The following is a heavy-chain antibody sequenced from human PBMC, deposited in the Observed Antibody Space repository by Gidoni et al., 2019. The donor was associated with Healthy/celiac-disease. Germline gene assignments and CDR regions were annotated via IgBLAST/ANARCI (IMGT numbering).Heavy chain of an antibody. D-gene: IGHD6-19*01. Sequence: EVQLVESGGGLVQPGGSLRLSCAASGFTFSSYWMHWVRQAPGKGLVWVSRINSDGSSTSYADSVKGRFTISRDNAKNTLYLQMNSLRAEDTAVYYCARGPKSRSGAVAGNGYYWGQGTLVTVSS. V-gene: IGHV3-74*01. CDR1: GFTFSSYW. CDR2: INSDGSST. J-gene: IGHJ4*02. CDR3: ARGPKSRSGAVAGNGYY.